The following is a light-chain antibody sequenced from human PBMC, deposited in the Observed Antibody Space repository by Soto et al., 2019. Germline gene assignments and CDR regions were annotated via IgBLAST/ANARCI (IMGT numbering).Light chain of an antibody. V-gene: IGKV1-5*03. Sequence: IHMTHSPSTLSASVLYTVTITCLASQSISTWLAWYQQKPGKAPKLLIYKASSLQSWVPSRFSGRGSGTEFSLIISSLQPDDFATYYCQQYDSYSWTFGQGTKVDIK. CDR3: QQYDSYSWT. CDR1: QSISTW. CDR2: KAS. J-gene: IGKJ1*01.